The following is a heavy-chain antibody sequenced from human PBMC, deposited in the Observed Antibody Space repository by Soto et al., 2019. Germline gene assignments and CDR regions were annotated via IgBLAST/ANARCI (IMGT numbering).Heavy chain of an antibody. CDR3: ARVGSNYYDFWSGYYDVRYYSDY. CDR2: IKQDGSEK. CDR1: GFTFSSYW. J-gene: IGHJ4*02. Sequence: GGSLRLSCAASGFTFSSYWMSWVRQAPGKGLEWVANIKQDGSEKYYVDSVKGRFTISRDNAKNSLYLQMNSLRAEDTAVYYCARVGSNYYDFWSGYYDVRYYSDYWGQGTLVTVSS. V-gene: IGHV3-7*03. D-gene: IGHD3-3*01.